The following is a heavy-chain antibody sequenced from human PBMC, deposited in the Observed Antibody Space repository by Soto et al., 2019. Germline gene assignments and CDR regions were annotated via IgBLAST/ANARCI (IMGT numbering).Heavy chain of an antibody. Sequence: QVQLQPWGAGLLKPSETLSLTCAVFGGSVNSGNYYWSWIRQPPGKGLEWIGEMSHSGGTHFNPSLTSRVTISVDTSKNQFSLKMSSVTAADTALYYCARVERGTATTVVDAFDIWGPGTMVTVSS. CDR3: ARVERGTATTVVDAFDI. D-gene: IGHD1-1*01. V-gene: IGHV4-34*01. CDR2: MSHSGGT. J-gene: IGHJ3*02. CDR1: GGSVNSGNYY.